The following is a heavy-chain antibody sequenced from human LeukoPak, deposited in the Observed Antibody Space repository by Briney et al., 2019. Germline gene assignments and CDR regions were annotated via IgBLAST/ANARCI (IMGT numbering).Heavy chain of an antibody. D-gene: IGHD1-7*01. CDR1: GYSFTSYW. CDR2: IYPGDSDT. V-gene: IGHV5-51*01. J-gene: IGHJ3*02. Sequence: GESLKISCKGSGYSFTSYWIGWVRQMPGKGLEWMGIIYPGDSDTRYSPSFQGQVTISADKSISTAYLQWSSLKASDTAMYYCASTGLWDLTGTTAWAFDIWGQGTMVTVSS. CDR3: ASTGLWDLTGTTAWAFDI.